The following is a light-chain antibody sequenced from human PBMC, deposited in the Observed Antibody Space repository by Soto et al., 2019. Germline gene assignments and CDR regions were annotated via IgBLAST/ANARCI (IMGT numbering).Light chain of an antibody. CDR3: QQHDTSPWT. CDR2: GAS. J-gene: IGKJ1*01. Sequence: EIVLTQSPGTLSLSPGERATLSCRASQSINGAYLAWYRQKPGQAPTPLIYGASSRATGIPDRFSGRGSGTDFTLTISRLEPEDFAVYYCQQHDTSPWTFGQGTRVEIK. V-gene: IGKV3-20*01. CDR1: QSINGAY.